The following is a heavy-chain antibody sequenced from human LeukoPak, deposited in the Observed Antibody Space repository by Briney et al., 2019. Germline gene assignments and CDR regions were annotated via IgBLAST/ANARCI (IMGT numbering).Heavy chain of an antibody. CDR2: IYYSGGT. V-gene: IGHV4-30-4*08. J-gene: IGHJ4*02. Sequence: PSETLSLTCTVSGYSISSGYYWGWIRQPPGKGLEWIGYIYYSGGTYYNPSLKSRLTISVDTSKNQFTLKLSSVTAADTAMYYCARGSDILTGYYSYYFDYWGQGALVTVSS. D-gene: IGHD3-9*01. CDR1: GYSISSGYY. CDR3: ARGSDILTGYYSYYFDY.